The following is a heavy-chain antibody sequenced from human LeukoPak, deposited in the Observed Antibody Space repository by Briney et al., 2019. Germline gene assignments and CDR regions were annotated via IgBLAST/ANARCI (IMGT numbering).Heavy chain of an antibody. CDR3: AKGRRGYSYDAVDY. J-gene: IGHJ4*02. D-gene: IGHD5-18*01. V-gene: IGHV3-23*01. CDR2: ISGSGGST. Sequence: GGSLRLSCAASGFTFSSYAMSWVRQAPGKGLEWVSAISGSGGSTYYADSVKGRFTISSDNSKNTLYLQMNSLRAEDTAVYYCAKGRRGYSYDAVDYWGQGTLVTVSS. CDR1: GFTFSSYA.